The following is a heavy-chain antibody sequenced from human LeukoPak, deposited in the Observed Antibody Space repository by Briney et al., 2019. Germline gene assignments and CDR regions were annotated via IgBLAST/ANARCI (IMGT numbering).Heavy chain of an antibody. CDR2: IYHGGST. CDR1: GYSISSGYY. V-gene: IGHV4-38-2*02. Sequence: SETLSLTCTVSGYSISSGYYWGWIRQPPGQGLEWIGSIYHGGSTYYNPSLKSRVTISVDTSRNQFSLKLSSVTAADTAVYYCARGPPNGHDDTTDYYVPACLDFWGQGTLVTVSS. D-gene: IGHD3-22*01. CDR3: ARGPPNGHDDTTDYYVPACLDF. J-gene: IGHJ4*02.